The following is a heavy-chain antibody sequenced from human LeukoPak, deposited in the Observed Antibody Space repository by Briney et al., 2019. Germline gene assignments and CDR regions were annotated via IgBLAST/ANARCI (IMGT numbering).Heavy chain of an antibody. V-gene: IGHV1-18*04. Sequence: GASVKVSCKASGYTFNTYGISCVRQAPGQGLEWMGWINAYNGDTNHAQKFQGRVTMTTDTSTTTAYMELGSLRSDDTAVYYCARDGSGHWFDPWGQGTLVTVSS. CDR2: INAYNGDT. CDR1: GYTFNTYG. J-gene: IGHJ5*02. CDR3: ARDGSGHWFDP. D-gene: IGHD6-25*01.